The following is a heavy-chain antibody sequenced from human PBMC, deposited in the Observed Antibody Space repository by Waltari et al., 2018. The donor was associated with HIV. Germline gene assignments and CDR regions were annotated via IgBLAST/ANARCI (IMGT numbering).Heavy chain of an antibody. CDR1: GFTVSSNY. D-gene: IGHD6-6*01. J-gene: IGHJ4*02. Sequence: EVQLVESGGGLIQPGGSLRLSCAASGFTVSSNYMSWVRQAPGKGLEWVSVIYSGGSTYYADSVKGRFTISRDNSKNTLYLQMNSLRAEDTAVYYCARDLLEYSSSSGLGYWGQGTLVTVSS. V-gene: IGHV3-53*01. CDR3: ARDLLEYSSSSGLGY. CDR2: IYSGGST.